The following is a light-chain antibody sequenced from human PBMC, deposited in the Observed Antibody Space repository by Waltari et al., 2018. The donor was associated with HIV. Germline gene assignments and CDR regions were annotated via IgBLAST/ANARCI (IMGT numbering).Light chain of an antibody. V-gene: IGLV1-51*01. CDR1: SSNLGNNY. Sequence: SVLTQPPSVSAAPGQKVTISCSGSSSNLGNNYVSWYQQLPGTAPKLLIYDNNKRPSGIPDRCSGSKSGTSATLGITGLQTGDEADYYCGTWDSSLSAVVFGGGTKLTVL. CDR2: DNN. J-gene: IGLJ2*01. CDR3: GTWDSSLSAVV.